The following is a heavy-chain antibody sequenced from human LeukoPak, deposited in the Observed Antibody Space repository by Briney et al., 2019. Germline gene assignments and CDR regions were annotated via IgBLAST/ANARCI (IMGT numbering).Heavy chain of an antibody. CDR2: IRSKANSYAT. CDR3: TRSLWFGEPSGYYYYGMDV. Sequence: SGGSLRLSCAASGFTFSGSAMHWVRQASGKGLEWVGRIRSKANSYATAYAASVKGRFTISRDDSKNTAYLQMNSLKTEDTAVYYCTRSLWFGEPSGYYYYGMDVWGQGTTVTVSS. CDR1: GFTFSGSA. D-gene: IGHD3-10*01. J-gene: IGHJ6*02. V-gene: IGHV3-73*01.